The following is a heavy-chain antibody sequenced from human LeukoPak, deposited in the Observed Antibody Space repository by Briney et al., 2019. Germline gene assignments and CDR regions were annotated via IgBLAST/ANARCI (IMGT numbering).Heavy chain of an antibody. Sequence: GGSLRLSCAASGFTFNTYGMHWVRQAPGKGVEWVAFISYDGNNEYYADSVKGRFTISRDNSKNTQYLQMNSLRAEDTAVYYCAKDLSIHYDTRGFDPWGQGTLVTVSS. CDR2: ISYDGNNE. J-gene: IGHJ5*02. CDR1: GFTFNTYG. D-gene: IGHD3-22*01. V-gene: IGHV3-30*18. CDR3: AKDLSIHYDTRGFDP.